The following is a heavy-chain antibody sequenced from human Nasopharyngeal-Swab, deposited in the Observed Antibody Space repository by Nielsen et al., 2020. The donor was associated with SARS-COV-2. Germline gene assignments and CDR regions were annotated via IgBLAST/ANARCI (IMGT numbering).Heavy chain of an antibody. Sequence: GGSLRLSCAASGFTFSSYSMNWVRQAPGKGLEWVSSISSNSRYIYYADSVKGRFTISRDNAKNSLYLQINSLRAEDTAVYYCARDGPELWSYYYYYGMDVWGQGTTVTVSS. CDR2: ISSNSRYI. CDR1: GFTFSSYS. J-gene: IGHJ6*02. D-gene: IGHD5-18*01. V-gene: IGHV3-21*01. CDR3: ARDGPELWSYYYYYGMDV.